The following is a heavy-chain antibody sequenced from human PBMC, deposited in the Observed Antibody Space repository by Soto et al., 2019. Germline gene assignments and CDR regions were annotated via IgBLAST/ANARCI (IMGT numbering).Heavy chain of an antibody. CDR3: ASSSAGPAAIGY. D-gene: IGHD2-2*02. V-gene: IGHV3-48*02. J-gene: IGHJ4*02. CDR1: GFTFSSFG. Sequence: PGGSLRLSCAVSGFTFSSFGMNWVRQAPGKGLEWISYITSDSSTRHYADFVKGRFTISRDNAKHSLYLQMNSLRDEDTAVYFCASSSAGPAAIGYWGQGPLVTVSS. CDR2: ITSDSSTR.